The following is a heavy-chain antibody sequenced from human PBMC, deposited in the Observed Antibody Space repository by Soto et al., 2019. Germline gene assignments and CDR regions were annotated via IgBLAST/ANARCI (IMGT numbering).Heavy chain of an antibody. Sequence: VKVSCKTSGFMFTSSAVQWVRQARGQRLEWIGWLVVGSGNTHYAQHFQERVTMTRDTSTSTVYMELSSLRSEDTAVYYCATRDPGHYWGQGTLVTVSS. CDR1: GFMFTSSA. J-gene: IGHJ4*02. CDR3: ATRDPGHY. CDR2: LVVGSGNT. V-gene: IGHV1-58*01.